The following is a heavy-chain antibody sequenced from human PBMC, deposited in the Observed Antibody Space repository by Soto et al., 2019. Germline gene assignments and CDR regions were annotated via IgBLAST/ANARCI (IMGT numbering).Heavy chain of an antibody. CDR2: INPSGGST. Sequence: ASVKVSCKASGYTFTIYYMHWVRQAPGQGLEWMGIINPSGGSTSYAQKFQGRVTMTRDTSTSTVYMELSSLRSEDTAVYYCAREFNYCSGGSCYSGWFDPWGQGTLVTVS. CDR1: GYTFTIYY. V-gene: IGHV1-46*03. CDR3: AREFNYCSGGSCYSGWFDP. J-gene: IGHJ5*02. D-gene: IGHD2-15*01.